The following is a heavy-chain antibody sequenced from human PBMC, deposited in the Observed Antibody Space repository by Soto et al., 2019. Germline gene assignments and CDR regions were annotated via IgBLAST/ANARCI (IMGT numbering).Heavy chain of an antibody. CDR2: ISGSGGVT. J-gene: IGHJ4*03. V-gene: IGHV3-23*01. Sequence: PGGSLRLSCAASGFTFTTYAMSWVRQAPGKGLEWVSDISGSGGVTYYADSVKGRFTVSRDNFKNTLYLQMNSLRAEDTALYYCAKDKGSSSWNYYFDYWGQGTTVTVS. CDR3: AKDKGSSSWNYYFDY. D-gene: IGHD6-13*01. CDR1: GFTFTTYA.